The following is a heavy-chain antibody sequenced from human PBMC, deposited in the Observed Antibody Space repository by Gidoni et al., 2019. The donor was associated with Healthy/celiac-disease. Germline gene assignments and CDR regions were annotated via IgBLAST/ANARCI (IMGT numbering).Heavy chain of an antibody. CDR2: IYYSGST. D-gene: IGHD5-18*01. Sequence: QVQLQESGPGLVKPSETLSLTCTVSGGSLRSYYWSWIRQPPGKGLEWIGYIYYSGSTNYNPSLKSRVTISVDTSKNQFSLKLSSVTAADTAVYYCARVERGTAMGPYYYYGMDVWGQGTTVTVSS. CDR1: GGSLRSYY. J-gene: IGHJ6*02. CDR3: ARVERGTAMGPYYYYGMDV. V-gene: IGHV4-59*08.